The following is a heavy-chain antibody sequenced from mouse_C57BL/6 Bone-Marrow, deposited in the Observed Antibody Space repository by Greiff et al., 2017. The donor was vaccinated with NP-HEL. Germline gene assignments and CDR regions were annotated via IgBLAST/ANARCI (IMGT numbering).Heavy chain of an antibody. CDR3: TDITGDV. Sequence: EVQLQQSGAELVRPGASVKLSCTASGFNIKDDYMHWVKQRPEQGLEWIGWIDPENGDTEYATKFQGKATITADTSSNTAYLQRSSLTSEDTAVYYCTDITGDVWGTGTTVTVSS. CDR1: GFNIKDDY. D-gene: IGHD1-1*01. V-gene: IGHV14-4*01. CDR2: IDPENGDT. J-gene: IGHJ1*03.